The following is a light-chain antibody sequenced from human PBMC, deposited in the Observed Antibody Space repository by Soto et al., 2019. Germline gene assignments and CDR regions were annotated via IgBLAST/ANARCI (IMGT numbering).Light chain of an antibody. CDR2: DAS. CDR1: QSVSNNY. V-gene: IGKV3-11*01. CDR3: QQYNNWPT. Sequence: EIVLTQSPGTLSLSPGERATLSCRASQSVSNNYLAWYKQKPGQAPRLLIYDASNRATGIPARFSGSGSGTDFTLTIRSLEPEDFAVYFCQQYNNWPTFGQGTKVEI. J-gene: IGKJ1*01.